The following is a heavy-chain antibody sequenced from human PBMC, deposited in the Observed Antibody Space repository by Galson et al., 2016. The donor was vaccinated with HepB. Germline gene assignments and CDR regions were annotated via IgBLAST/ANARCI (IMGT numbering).Heavy chain of an antibody. J-gene: IGHJ6*02. CDR2: ISGRDGRT. Sequence: SLRLSCAASGFTFTSYAMSWVRQAPGKGLEWVSGISGRDGRTYYADSVKGRFTISRDNSKNTLYLQINSLRAEDTAVCYCAKGEVWGSRYFYGVDVWGQGTTVTVSS. D-gene: IGHD7-27*01. CDR3: AKGEVWGSRYFYGVDV. V-gene: IGHV3-23*01. CDR1: GFTFTSYA.